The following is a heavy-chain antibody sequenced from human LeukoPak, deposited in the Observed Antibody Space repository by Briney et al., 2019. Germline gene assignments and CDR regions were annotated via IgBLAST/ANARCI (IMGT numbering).Heavy chain of an antibody. D-gene: IGHD6-19*01. Sequence: ASVKVSCKASGYTFTGYYMHWVRQAPGQGLEWMGRINPNSGGTNYAQKFQGRVTMTRDTSISTAYKELSRLRSDDTAVYYCARPSGLYSGWYGNFVYWGQGTLVTVSS. J-gene: IGHJ4*02. CDR3: ARPSGLYSGWYGNFVY. CDR1: GYTFTGYY. CDR2: INPNSGGT. V-gene: IGHV1-2*06.